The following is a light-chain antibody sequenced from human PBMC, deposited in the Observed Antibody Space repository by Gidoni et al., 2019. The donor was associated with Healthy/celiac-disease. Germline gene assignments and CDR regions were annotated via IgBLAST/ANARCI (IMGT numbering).Light chain of an antibody. Sequence: CRASQSVSSYLAWYQQKPGQAPRLRIDDASNRSTGIPARFSGSGSGTDFTLTISSLEPEDFAVYYCQQRSNWPPLTFXGXTKVEIK. V-gene: IGKV3-11*01. CDR1: QSVSSY. CDR2: DAS. J-gene: IGKJ4*01. CDR3: QQRSNWPPLT.